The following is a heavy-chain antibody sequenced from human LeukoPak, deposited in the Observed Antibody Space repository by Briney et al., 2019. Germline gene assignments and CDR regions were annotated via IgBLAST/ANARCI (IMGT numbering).Heavy chain of an antibody. CDR2: IYYSGST. CDR3: ARLSGIMITFGGVIVKGPIDY. D-gene: IGHD3-16*02. V-gene: IGHV4-59*08. CDR1: GGSISSYY. J-gene: IGHJ4*02. Sequence: SETLSLTCTVSGGSISSYYWSWIRQPPGKGLEWIGYIYYSGSTNYNPSLKSRVTISVDTSKNQFSLKLSSATAADTAVYYCARLSGIMITFGGVIVKGPIDYWGQGTLVTVSS.